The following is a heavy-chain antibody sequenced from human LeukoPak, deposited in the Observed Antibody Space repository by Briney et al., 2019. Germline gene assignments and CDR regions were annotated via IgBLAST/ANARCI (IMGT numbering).Heavy chain of an antibody. CDR2: IWYDGSNK. CDR3: ARDFKRNYDILTGYLWS. CDR1: GFTFSRYG. D-gene: IGHD3-9*01. V-gene: IGHV3-33*01. Sequence: GRSLRLSCAASGFTFSRYGMHWVRQAPGKGLEWVAVIWYDGSNKYYADSVKGRFTISRDNSKNTLYLQMNSLRAEDTAVYYCARDFKRNYDILTGYLWSWGQGTLVTVSS. J-gene: IGHJ5*02.